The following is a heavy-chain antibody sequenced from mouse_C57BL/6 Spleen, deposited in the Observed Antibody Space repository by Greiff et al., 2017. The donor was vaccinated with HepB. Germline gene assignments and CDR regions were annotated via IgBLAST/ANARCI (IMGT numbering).Heavy chain of an antibody. D-gene: IGHD1-1*01. J-gene: IGHJ2*01. CDR1: GFTFSSHA. Sequence: EVTLVESGGGLVKPGGSLKLSCAASGFTFSSHAMSWVRQTPEKRPEWVATISDGGSYTYYPDNVKGRFTISRDNAKNNLYLQMSHLKSEDTAMYYCARDALYGSSLDYWGQGTTLTVSS. CDR2: ISDGGSYT. CDR3: ARDALYGSSLDY. V-gene: IGHV5-4*01.